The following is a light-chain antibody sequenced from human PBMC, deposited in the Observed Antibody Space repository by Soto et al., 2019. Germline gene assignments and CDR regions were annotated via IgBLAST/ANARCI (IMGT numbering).Light chain of an antibody. CDR1: QSVSSSY. J-gene: IGKJ1*01. CDR2: DAS. Sequence: ETVLTQSPGTLSLSPGERATLSCRASQSVSSSYLAWYQQKPGQAPRLLIYDASSRATGITDRFSGSGSGTDFTLTISRLEPEDFAVYSCQQYVRSPPSWTFGQGTKVEIK. V-gene: IGKV3-20*01. CDR3: QQYVRSPPSWT.